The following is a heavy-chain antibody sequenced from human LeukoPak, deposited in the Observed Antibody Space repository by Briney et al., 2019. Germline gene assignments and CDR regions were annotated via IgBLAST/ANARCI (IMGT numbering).Heavy chain of an antibody. CDR2: IYHSGST. V-gene: IGHV4-30-2*01. Sequence: SQTLSLTCAVSGVSISSGGYSWGWIRQPPGKGLEWIVYIYHSGSTYYNPSLKSRVTISVDRSKNQFSLKLSSVTAADTAVYYCARSILLWFGEFSIPRGDSWFDPWGQGTLVTVSS. CDR3: ARSILLWFGEFSIPRGDSWFDP. D-gene: IGHD3-10*01. J-gene: IGHJ5*02. CDR1: GVSISSGGYS.